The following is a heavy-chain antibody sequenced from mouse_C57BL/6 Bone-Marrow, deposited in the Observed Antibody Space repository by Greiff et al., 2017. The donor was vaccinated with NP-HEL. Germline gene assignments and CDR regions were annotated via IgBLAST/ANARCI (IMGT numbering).Heavy chain of an antibody. Sequence: EVQRVESGGGLVKPGGSLKLSCAASGFTFSSYAMSWVRQTPEKRLEWVATISDGGSYTYYPDNVKGRFTISRDNAKNNLYLQMSHLKSEDTAMYYCAREGRGNYEFAYWGQGTLVTVSA. J-gene: IGHJ3*01. CDR2: ISDGGSYT. CDR3: AREGRGNYEFAY. D-gene: IGHD2-1*01. V-gene: IGHV5-4*01. CDR1: GFTFSSYA.